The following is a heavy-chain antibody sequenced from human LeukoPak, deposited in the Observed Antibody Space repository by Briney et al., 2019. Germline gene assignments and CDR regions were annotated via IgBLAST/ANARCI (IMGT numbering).Heavy chain of an antibody. V-gene: IGHV3-7*01. CDR1: GFTFKNSW. CDR2: INQDGGEK. Sequence: GGSLRLSCAASGFTFKNSWMSWVRQAPGKGLQWVANINQDGGEKYYVDSVKGRFTISRDDAKTSVYLQMNSLRAEDTAVYYCAKDRQRFGVIDYWGQGTLVTVSS. D-gene: IGHD3-10*01. CDR3: AKDRQRFGVIDY. J-gene: IGHJ4*02.